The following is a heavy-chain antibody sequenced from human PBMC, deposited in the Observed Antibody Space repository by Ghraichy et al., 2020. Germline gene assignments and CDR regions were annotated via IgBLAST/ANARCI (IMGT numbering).Heavy chain of an antibody. Sequence: SETLSLTCTVSGGSINSDGYYWSWIRQHPGKGLEWIGYIYYSGSTYYNPSLKSRLTISVDTSKNQFSLKLSPLTAADTAVYYCAGDSRRGVGAARNYYYYYGMDVWGQGTTVTVSS. CDR2: IYYSGST. J-gene: IGHJ6*02. D-gene: IGHD2-15*01. CDR1: GGSINSDGYY. V-gene: IGHV4-31*03. CDR3: AGDSRRGVGAARNYYYYYGMDV.